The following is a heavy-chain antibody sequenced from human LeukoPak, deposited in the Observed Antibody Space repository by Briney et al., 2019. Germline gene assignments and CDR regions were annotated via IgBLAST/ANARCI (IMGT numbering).Heavy chain of an antibody. CDR3: AREGGFYRPLDY. CDR1: GGSFSSTNW. V-gene: IGHV4-4*02. J-gene: IGHJ4*02. Sequence: SETLSLTCGVSGGSFSSTNWWTWIRQPPGKGLEWIGEVHLDGRTHFNPSLKSRLTMSVDLSENHVSLKLPSVTAADTAVYYCAREGGFYRPLDYSGQGTLVTVSS. CDR2: VHLDGRT. D-gene: IGHD6-25*01.